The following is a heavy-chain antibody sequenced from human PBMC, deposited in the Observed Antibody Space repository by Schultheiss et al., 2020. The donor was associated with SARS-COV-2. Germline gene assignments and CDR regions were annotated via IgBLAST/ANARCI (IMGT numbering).Heavy chain of an antibody. V-gene: IGHV4-59*08. D-gene: IGHD6-13*01. CDR2: IYYSGST. CDR3: ARLAAGTLSYMDV. J-gene: IGHJ6*03. Sequence: SETLSLTCTVSGGSISSYYWSWIRQPPGKGLEWIGYIYYSGSTYYNPSLKSRVTISVDTSKNQFSLKLSSVTAADTAVYYCARLAAGTLSYMDVWGKGTTVTVSS. CDR1: GGSISSYY.